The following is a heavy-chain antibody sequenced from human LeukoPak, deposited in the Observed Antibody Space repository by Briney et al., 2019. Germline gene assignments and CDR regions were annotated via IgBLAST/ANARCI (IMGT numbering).Heavy chain of an antibody. D-gene: IGHD2-2*01. V-gene: IGHV2-70*11. CDR3: AQMWIGYCSSTSCYYYYYMDV. Sequence: SGPALVKPTQTLTLTCTFSGFSLSTSGMCVSWIRQPPGKALEWLARIDWDDDKYYSTSLKTRLTISKDTSKNQVVLTMTNMDPVDTATYYCAQMWIGYCSSTSCYYYYYMDVWGKGTTVTVSS. CDR2: IDWDDDK. CDR1: GFSLSTSGMC. J-gene: IGHJ6*03.